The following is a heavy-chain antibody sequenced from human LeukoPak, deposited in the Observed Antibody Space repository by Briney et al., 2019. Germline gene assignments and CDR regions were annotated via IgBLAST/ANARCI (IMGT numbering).Heavy chain of an antibody. D-gene: IGHD2-15*01. CDR2: INPNSGGT. Sequence: ASVKVSCKASGYTFTGYYMHWVRQAPRQGLEWMGWINPNSGGTNYAQKFQGRVTMTRDTSISTAYMELSRLRSDDTAVYYCARDSELPANFDYWGQGTLVTVSS. CDR1: GYTFTGYY. V-gene: IGHV1-2*02. CDR3: ARDSELPANFDY. J-gene: IGHJ4*02.